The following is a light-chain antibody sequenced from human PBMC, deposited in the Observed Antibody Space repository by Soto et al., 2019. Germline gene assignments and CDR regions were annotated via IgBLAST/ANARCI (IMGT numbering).Light chain of an antibody. CDR3: QQYHYWWT. Sequence: EIVLTQSPATLSLSPGERATLSCRASQSVSHYLTWYQQKPGQAPRLLIYGASSRATGIPDRFSGSGSGTDFTLTISSLQSEDFAVYYCQQYHYWWTFGQGTKVDIK. J-gene: IGKJ1*01. V-gene: IGKV3D-15*01. CDR2: GAS. CDR1: QSVSHY.